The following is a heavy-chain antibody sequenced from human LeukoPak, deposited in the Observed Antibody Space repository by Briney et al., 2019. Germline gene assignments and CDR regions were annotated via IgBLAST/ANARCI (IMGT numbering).Heavy chain of an antibody. J-gene: IGHJ6*03. CDR1: GFTFSSYS. Sequence: GGSLRLSCAASGFTFSSYSMNWVRQAPGKGLEWVSSISSSSSYIYYADSVKGRFTISRDNSKNTVYLQMNNLRPEDTAVYYCVSASGWDVEYYYMDVWGKGTTVTISS. CDR2: ISSSSSYI. D-gene: IGHD6-19*01. V-gene: IGHV3-21*04. CDR3: VSASGWDVEYYYMDV.